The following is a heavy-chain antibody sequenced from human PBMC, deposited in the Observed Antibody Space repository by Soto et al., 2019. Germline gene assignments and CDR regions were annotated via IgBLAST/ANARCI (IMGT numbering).Heavy chain of an antibody. CDR3: ARDYPGFRNAFDI. D-gene: IGHD3-10*01. Sequence: GGSLRLSCAASGFTFSSYSMNWIRQAPGKGLEWVSSISSSSSYIYYADSVKGRFIISRDNAKNSLYLQMNSLRAEDTAVYYFARDYPGFRNAFDIWGQGTMVTVSS. CDR1: GFTFSSYS. V-gene: IGHV3-21*01. J-gene: IGHJ3*02. CDR2: ISSSSSYI.